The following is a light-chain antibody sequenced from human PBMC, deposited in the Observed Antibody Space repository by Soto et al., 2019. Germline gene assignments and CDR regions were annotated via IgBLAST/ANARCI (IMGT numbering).Light chain of an antibody. J-gene: IGKJ2*01. Sequence: ENVLTQSPGTLSLSPGERATLSCRASQSLSSTYLAWYQQKPGQPPRLLMYEASSRATGVPDRFSGSGSGTDFTLTISRLEAEDFAVYSCHQFGSSPYTFGQGTKLEIK. CDR3: HQFGSSPYT. V-gene: IGKV3-20*01. CDR2: EAS. CDR1: QSLSSTY.